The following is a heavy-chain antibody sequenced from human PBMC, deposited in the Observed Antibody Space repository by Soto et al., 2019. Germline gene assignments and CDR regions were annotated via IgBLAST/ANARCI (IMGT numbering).Heavy chain of an antibody. Sequence: ASVKVSCKASGYTVTGYYMHWVRQAPGQGLEWMGWINPNSGGTNYAQKFQGWVTMTRDTSISTAYMELSRLRSDDTAVYYCARGDYSSGVQAYYYNGMDVWGQGTTVTVSS. V-gene: IGHV1-2*04. CDR3: ARGDYSSGVQAYYYNGMDV. CDR2: INPNSGGT. J-gene: IGHJ6*02. D-gene: IGHD6-19*01. CDR1: GYTVTGYY.